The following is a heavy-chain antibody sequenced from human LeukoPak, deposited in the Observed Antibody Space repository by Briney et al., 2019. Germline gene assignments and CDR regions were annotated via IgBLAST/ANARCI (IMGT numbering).Heavy chain of an antibody. CDR3: TALDCSGVSCSSTGFEY. D-gene: IGHD2-15*01. V-gene: IGHV5-51*01. Sequence: GESLKIFCKGSGYSCSSYWIGWVRQMPGKGLEWMGIIYPGVSDTRYSPSFQGQVTISADKSISIAYLQWSSLKASDTAMYYCTALDCSGVSCSSTGFEYWGQGTLVTVSS. J-gene: IGHJ4*02. CDR2: IYPGVSDT. CDR1: GYSCSSYW.